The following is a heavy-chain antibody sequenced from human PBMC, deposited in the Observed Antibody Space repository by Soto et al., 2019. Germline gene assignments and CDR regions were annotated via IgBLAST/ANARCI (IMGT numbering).Heavy chain of an antibody. CDR3: ARDVTSTGWYQHYYYYYGMDV. D-gene: IGHD6-19*01. CDR1: GFTFSSYG. J-gene: IGHJ6*02. Sequence: PGGSLRLSCAASGFTFSSYGMHWVRQAPGKGLEWVAVIWYDGSNKYYADSVKGRFTISRDNSKNTLYLQMNSLRAEDTAVYYCARDVTSTGWYQHYYYYYGMDVCGQGPTVTVSS. CDR2: IWYDGSNK. V-gene: IGHV3-33*01.